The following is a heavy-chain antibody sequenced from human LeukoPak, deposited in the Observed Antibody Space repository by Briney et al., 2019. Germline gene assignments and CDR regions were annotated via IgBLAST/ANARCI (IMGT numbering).Heavy chain of an antibody. CDR1: GGSISSYY. V-gene: IGHV4-59*12. CDR3: ARGGAAAGPRGYYYYYYYMDV. Sequence: SETLSLTCTVSGGSISSYYWSWVRQPPGKGLEWIGFVYYTGSTNYSPSLKSRVTISVDTSKNQFSLKLSSVTAADTAVYYCARGGAAAGPRGYYYYYYYMDVWGKGTTVTVSS. J-gene: IGHJ6*03. CDR2: VYYTGST. D-gene: IGHD6-13*01.